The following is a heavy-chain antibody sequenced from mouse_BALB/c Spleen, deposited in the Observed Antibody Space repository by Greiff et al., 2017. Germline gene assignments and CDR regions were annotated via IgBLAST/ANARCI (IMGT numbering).Heavy chain of an antibody. J-gene: IGHJ3*01. V-gene: IGHV1-7*01. CDR1: GYTFTSYW. CDR2: INPSTGYT. Sequence: QVQLQQSGAELAKPGASVKMSCKASGYTFTSYWMHWVKQRPGQGLEWIGYINPSTGYTEYNQKFKDKATLTADKSSSTAYMQLSSLTSEDSAVYYCARTGDYDFNVSFAYWGQGTLVTVSA. CDR3: ARTGDYDFNVSFAY. D-gene: IGHD2-4*01.